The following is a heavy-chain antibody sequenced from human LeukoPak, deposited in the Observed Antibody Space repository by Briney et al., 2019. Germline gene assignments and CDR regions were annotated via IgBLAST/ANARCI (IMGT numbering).Heavy chain of an antibody. CDR1: GFTFSSYG. CDR3: ARDGSGSRYHYRFDP. D-gene: IGHD3-10*01. Sequence: TGGSLRLSCAASGFTFSSYGMHWVRQAPGKGLEWVAVISYDGSNKYYADSVKGRFTISRDNSKNTLYLQMNSLRAEETAVYYCARDGSGSRYHYRFDPWGQGTLVTVSS. V-gene: IGHV3-30*03. J-gene: IGHJ5*02. CDR2: ISYDGSNK.